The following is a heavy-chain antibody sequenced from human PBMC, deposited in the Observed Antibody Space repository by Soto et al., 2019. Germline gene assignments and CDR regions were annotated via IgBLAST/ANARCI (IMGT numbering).Heavy chain of an antibody. Sequence: PGGPLILPCGASGGIFSDFVVHWVRQAPGKGLEWVAGVWYDGSNGVSADSVKGRFTISRDNSKNTLYLQMTSLRAEDTAVYYCARDPRTARASAMDVWGQGTTVTAP. V-gene: IGHV3-33*01. CDR3: ARDPRTARASAMDV. CDR2: VWYDGSNG. J-gene: IGHJ6*02. CDR1: GGIFSDFV. D-gene: IGHD6-6*01.